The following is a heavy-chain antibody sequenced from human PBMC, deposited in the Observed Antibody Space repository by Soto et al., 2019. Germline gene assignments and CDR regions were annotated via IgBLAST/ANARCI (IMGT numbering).Heavy chain of an antibody. CDR1: GASISSNY. D-gene: IGHD4-17*01. J-gene: IGHJ4*02. V-gene: IGHV4-59*01. CDR2: ISYNRNT. CDR3: ARVLGYGGKGLVDY. Sequence: QVHLQESGPGLVKPSETLSLTCAVSGASISSNYWSWIRQPPGKGLEWIGYISYNRNTNYNPSLKSRVTISVDTSKNQFSLKLSSVTAADTAIYYCARVLGYGGKGLVDYWGQGTLVTVSS.